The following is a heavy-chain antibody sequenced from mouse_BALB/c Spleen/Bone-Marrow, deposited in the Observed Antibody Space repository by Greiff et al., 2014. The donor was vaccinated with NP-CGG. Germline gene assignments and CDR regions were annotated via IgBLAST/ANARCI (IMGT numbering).Heavy chain of an antibody. Sequence: VQRVESGPGLVAPSRSLSITCTVSGFSLTGYGVNWVRQPPGKGLEWLGMIWGDGSTDYNSALKSRLSTSKDNSKSQVFLKMNSLQTDDTARYYCARALYDYDDLYCAMDYWGQGTSVTVSS. J-gene: IGHJ4*01. CDR2: IWGDGST. V-gene: IGHV2-6-7*01. CDR3: ARALYDYDDLYCAMDY. CDR1: GFSLTGYG. D-gene: IGHD2-4*01.